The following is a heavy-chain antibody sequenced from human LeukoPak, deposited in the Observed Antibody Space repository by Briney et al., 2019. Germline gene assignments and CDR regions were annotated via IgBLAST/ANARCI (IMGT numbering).Heavy chain of an antibody. D-gene: IGHD2-2*01. CDR2: IKQDGSEK. CDR1: GFTFSSYW. CDR3: ARGDGDTEGCSSTSCYFAFDI. J-gene: IGHJ3*02. Sequence: GGSLRLSCAASGFTFSSYWMSWVRQAPGKGPEWVANIKQDGSEKYYVDSVKGRFTISRDNAKNSLYLQMNSLRAEDTAVYYCARGDGDTEGCSSTSCYFAFDIWGQGTMVTVSS. V-gene: IGHV3-7*04.